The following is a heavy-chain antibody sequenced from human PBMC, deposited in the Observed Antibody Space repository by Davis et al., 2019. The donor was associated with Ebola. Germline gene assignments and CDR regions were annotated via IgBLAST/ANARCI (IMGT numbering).Heavy chain of an antibody. V-gene: IGHV4-39*01. D-gene: IGHD4-17*01. Sequence: SETLSLTCTVSGGSISSSSYYWGWIRQPPGKGLEWIGSIYYSGSTYYNPSLKSRVTISVDTSKNQFSLKLSSVTAADTAVYYCARHPTVTRGFDYWGQGTLVTVSS. CDR1: GGSISSSSYY. CDR2: IYYSGST. J-gene: IGHJ4*02. CDR3: ARHPTVTRGFDY.